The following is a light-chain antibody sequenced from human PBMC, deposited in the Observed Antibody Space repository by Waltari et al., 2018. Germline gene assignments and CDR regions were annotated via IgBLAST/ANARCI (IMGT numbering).Light chain of an antibody. Sequence: DIVLTQSPGTLSLSPGERASLFCRASQSVGKYLAWYQQKPGQAPRLVMYDASTRATDIPDRFSGSGSGTDFSLTISRLEPEDFAVYYCQKYVNLPATFGQGTRVEIK. CDR3: QKYVNLPAT. J-gene: IGKJ1*01. CDR2: DAS. CDR1: QSVGKY. V-gene: IGKV3-20*01.